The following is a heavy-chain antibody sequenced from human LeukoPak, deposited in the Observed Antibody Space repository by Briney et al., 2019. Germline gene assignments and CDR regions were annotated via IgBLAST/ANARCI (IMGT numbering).Heavy chain of an antibody. Sequence: PGGSLRLSCAASGFTFSSYAMSWVRQAPGKGLEWVSAISGSGGSTYYADSVKGRFTISRDNSKNTLYLRMNSLRAEDTAVYYCAKVAHYDILTGYFYFDYWGQGTLVTVSS. CDR1: GFTFSSYA. CDR2: ISGSGGST. CDR3: AKVAHYDILTGYFYFDY. D-gene: IGHD3-9*01. V-gene: IGHV3-23*01. J-gene: IGHJ4*02.